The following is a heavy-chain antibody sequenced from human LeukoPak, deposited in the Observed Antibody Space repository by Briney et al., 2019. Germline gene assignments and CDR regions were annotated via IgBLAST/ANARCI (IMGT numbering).Heavy chain of an antibody. CDR2: IKQDGSGK. J-gene: IGHJ4*02. D-gene: IGHD6-25*01. Sequence: GGSLRLSCAATGFSFSSYWMSWVRQAPGKGLEWVANIKQDGSGKYYVDSVKGRFTISRDNAKNSLYLQMNSLRAEDTAVYYCAREAADPFGDYWGQGTLVTVSS. V-gene: IGHV3-7*05. CDR3: AREAADPFGDY. CDR1: GFSFSSYW.